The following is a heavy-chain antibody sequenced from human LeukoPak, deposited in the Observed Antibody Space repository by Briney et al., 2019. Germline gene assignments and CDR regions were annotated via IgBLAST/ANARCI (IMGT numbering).Heavy chain of an antibody. CDR2: INHSGST. CDR3: AGHKHLGY. V-gene: IGHV4-34*01. CDR1: GGSFSGYY. D-gene: IGHD3-16*01. Sequence: SETLSLTCAVYGGSFSGYYWSWIRQPPGKELEWIGEINHSGSTNYNPSLKSRVTISVDTSKNQFSLKLSSVTAADTAVYYCAGHKHLGYWGQGTLVTVSS. J-gene: IGHJ4*02.